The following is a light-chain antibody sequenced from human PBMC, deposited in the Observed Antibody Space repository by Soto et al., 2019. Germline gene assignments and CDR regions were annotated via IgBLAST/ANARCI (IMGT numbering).Light chain of an antibody. J-gene: IGLJ1*01. CDR1: SSDVGSYNL. Sequence: QSALTQPASVSGSPGQSITISCTGTSSDVGSYNLVSWYQQHPGKAPKLMIYEGSKRPSGVSNLFSVSKSGNTASLTISGLQAEDEADYYCCSYAGSSTYVFGTGTKLTVX. CDR3: CSYAGSSTYV. CDR2: EGS. V-gene: IGLV2-23*01.